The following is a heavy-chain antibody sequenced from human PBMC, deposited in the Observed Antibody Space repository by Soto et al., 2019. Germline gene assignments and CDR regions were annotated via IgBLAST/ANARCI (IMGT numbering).Heavy chain of an antibody. CDR2: LKQDGTEK. CDR1: GFTFGSYW. J-gene: IGHJ4*02. V-gene: IGHV3-7*01. CDR3: ARDKDSN. D-gene: IGHD2-15*01. Sequence: PGGSLRLSCAASGFTFGSYWMNWVRQAPGKGLEWVANLKQDGTEKYYVDSVKGRLTISRDNAKNSLYLQMNSLRAEDTAVYFCARDKDSNWGQGTLVTVSS.